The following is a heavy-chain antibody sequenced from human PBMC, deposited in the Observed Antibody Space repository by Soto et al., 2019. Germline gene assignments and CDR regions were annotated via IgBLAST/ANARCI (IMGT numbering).Heavy chain of an antibody. Sequence: GTLSFSCAASEFTFSSYWMSWVRQAPGKGLEWVANIKQDGSNKYYADSVKGRFTISRDNSKNTLYLQMNSLRAEDTAVYYCARDYYDCWSGSSLRWLGYYGMDVWGQGTTVTVSS. V-gene: IGHV3-7*01. CDR2: IKQDGSNK. J-gene: IGHJ6*02. D-gene: IGHD3-3*01. CDR3: ARDYYDCWSGSSLRWLGYYGMDV. CDR1: EFTFSSYW.